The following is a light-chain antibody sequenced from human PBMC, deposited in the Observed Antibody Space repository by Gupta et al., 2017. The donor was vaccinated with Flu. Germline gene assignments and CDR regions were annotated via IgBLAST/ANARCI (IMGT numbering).Light chain of an antibody. Sequence: HLLTHPPPLSVSPGQTARITCPGEPLPKEYVYWYQQKPGQAPVLVIYKDRDRPPGIPERFSGSNSGTTVTLTISGVQAEDEAEYYCQSADRDGTYWVFGGGTKLTVL. CDR3: QSADRDGTYWV. CDR1: PLPKEY. J-gene: IGLJ3*02. V-gene: IGLV3-25*02. CDR2: KDR.